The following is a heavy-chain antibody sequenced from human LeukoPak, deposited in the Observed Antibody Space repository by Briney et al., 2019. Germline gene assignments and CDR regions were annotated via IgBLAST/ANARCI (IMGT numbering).Heavy chain of an antibody. CDR1: GFTFSSYE. Sequence: GGSLRLSCAASGFTFSSYEMNWVRQAPGKGLEWVAFIRYDGSYKYYADSVKGRFTISRDNSKNTLYLQMNSLRAEDTAVYYCAKFPHYYSNYAPDYWGQGTLVTVSS. D-gene: IGHD4-11*01. CDR2: IRYDGSYK. CDR3: AKFPHYYSNYAPDY. V-gene: IGHV3-30*02. J-gene: IGHJ4*02.